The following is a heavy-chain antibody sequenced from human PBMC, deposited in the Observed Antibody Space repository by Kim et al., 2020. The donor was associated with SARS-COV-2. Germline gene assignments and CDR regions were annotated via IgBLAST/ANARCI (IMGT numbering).Heavy chain of an antibody. CDR3: ASLVGATGDDFDY. D-gene: IGHD1-26*01. Sequence: YAQKFQGRVTITADKSTSTAYMELSSLRSEDTAVYYCASLVGATGDDFDYWGQGTLVTVSS. J-gene: IGHJ4*02. V-gene: IGHV1-69*02.